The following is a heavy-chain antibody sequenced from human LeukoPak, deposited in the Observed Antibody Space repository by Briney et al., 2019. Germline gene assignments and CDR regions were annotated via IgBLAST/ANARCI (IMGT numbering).Heavy chain of an antibody. CDR1: GGSIRSYY. V-gene: IGHV4-59*01. D-gene: IGHD6-13*01. CDR2: IYYSGNT. Sequence: SETLSLTCTVSGGSIRSYYWSWIRQPPGKGLEWIGYIYYSGNTNYNPSLKSRLTISIDTSKNQFSLKLSSVTAADTAVYYCARVYYSSSYDYWYFDLWGRGTLVTVSS. CDR3: ARVYYSSSYDYWYFDL. J-gene: IGHJ2*01.